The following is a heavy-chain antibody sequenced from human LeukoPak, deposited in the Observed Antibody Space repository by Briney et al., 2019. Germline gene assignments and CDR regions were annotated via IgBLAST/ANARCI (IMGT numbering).Heavy chain of an antibody. J-gene: IGHJ4*02. CDR2: ISGSGGST. CDR1: GFTFSSYS. V-gene: IGHV3-23*01. Sequence: GGSLRLSCAASGFTFSSYSMNWVRRAPGKGLEWVSAISGSGGSTYYADSVKGRVTISRDNSKNTLYLQVNSLRVEDTAVYYCAKDRLGAMMYFDFWGQGTLVTVSS. CDR3: AKDRLGAMMYFDF. D-gene: IGHD1-26*01.